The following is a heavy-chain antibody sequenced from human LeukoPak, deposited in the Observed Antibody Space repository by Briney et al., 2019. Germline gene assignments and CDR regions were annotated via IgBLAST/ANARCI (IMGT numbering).Heavy chain of an antibody. CDR2: IYYSGST. Sequence: PSETLSLTCTVSGGSISSYYWSWIRQPPGKGLEWIGYIYYSGSTNYNPSLKSRVTISVDTSKNQFSLKLSSVTAADTAEYYCARVGDILTGYRDWGQGTLVTASS. D-gene: IGHD3-9*01. V-gene: IGHV4-59*01. CDR1: GGSISSYY. CDR3: ARVGDILTGYRD. J-gene: IGHJ4*02.